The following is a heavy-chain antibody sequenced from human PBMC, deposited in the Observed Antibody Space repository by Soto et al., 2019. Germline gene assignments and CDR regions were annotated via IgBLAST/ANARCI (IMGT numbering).Heavy chain of an antibody. D-gene: IGHD1-1*01. CDR1: GDSINSDNYY. V-gene: IGHV4-39*01. CDR3: ARREGLDTISYYFDY. CDR2: IYYRGNT. Sequence: QLQLQESGPGLVKPSETLSLPCSVSGDSINSDNYYWGWLRQPPGKGLEWIGSIYYRGNTYYNPSLKSRLTTSLDKSKSHFCLKLISVTSAYSAVYFCARREGLDTISYYFDYWGQRTLVTGSS. J-gene: IGHJ4*02.